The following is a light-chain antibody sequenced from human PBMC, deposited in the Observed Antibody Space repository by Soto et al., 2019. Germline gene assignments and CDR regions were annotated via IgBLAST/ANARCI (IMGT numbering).Light chain of an antibody. CDR1: SSDVGGYNY. CDR3: SSHKSSSSYV. V-gene: IGLV2-14*01. J-gene: IGLJ1*01. Sequence: SVLTQPASVSGSPGQSITFSCTGTSSDVGGYNYVSWYQQHPGKAPKLMIYDVSNRPSGVSNRFSGSKSGNTASLTISGLQAEDEADYYCSSHKSSSSYVFGTGTKVTVL. CDR2: DVS.